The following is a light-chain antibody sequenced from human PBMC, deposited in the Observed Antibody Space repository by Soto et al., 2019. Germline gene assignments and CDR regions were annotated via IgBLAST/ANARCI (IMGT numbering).Light chain of an antibody. V-gene: IGLV2-14*03. J-gene: IGLJ3*02. CDR1: SSDVGGYNS. CDR3: SSYTSNSWV. CDR2: DVS. Sequence: QSVLTQPASVSGSPGQSITISCTGTSSDVGGYNSVSWYQQHPGKAPKLMIYDVSNRPSGVSNRFSGSNSGNTASLTISGLQAEDEADYYCSSYTSNSWVFGGGTKLTVL.